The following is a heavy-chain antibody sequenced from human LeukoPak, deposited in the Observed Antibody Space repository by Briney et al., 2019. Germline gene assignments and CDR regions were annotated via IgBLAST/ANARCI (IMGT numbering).Heavy chain of an antibody. D-gene: IGHD3-3*01. V-gene: IGHV3-7*03. CDR3: AKTVVDFWNPRGEYYGMDV. CDR2: IKEDGSKT. CDR1: GFSFSSYW. J-gene: IGHJ6*02. Sequence: GGSLRLSCAASGFSFSSYWMNWVRRAPGKGLEWLANIKEDGSKTYYLDSVKGRFTICRDNAKNSLYLQMDGLRVEDTAVYYCAKTVVDFWNPRGEYYGMDVWGQGTTVTVSS.